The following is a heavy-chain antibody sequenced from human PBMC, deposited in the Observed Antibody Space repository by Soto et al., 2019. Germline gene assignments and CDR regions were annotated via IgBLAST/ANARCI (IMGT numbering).Heavy chain of an antibody. Sequence: QVQLVQSGDEVRKPGSSVKVSCKASGYIFVNYGIAWVRQAPGQGLEWMGWISPYSGNTQYASKVQGRLTMTTDTSKSTAYIDLGSLTADDTAVYYGAMVDTYVTPTPQDVWGQWTTVTVS. CDR3: AMVDTYVTPTPQDV. D-gene: IGHD5-18*01. CDR1: GYIFVNYG. V-gene: IGHV1-18*01. CDR2: ISPYSGNT. J-gene: IGHJ6*02.